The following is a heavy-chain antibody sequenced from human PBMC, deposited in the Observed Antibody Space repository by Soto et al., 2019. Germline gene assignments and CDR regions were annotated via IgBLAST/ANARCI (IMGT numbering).Heavy chain of an antibody. V-gene: IGHV4-34*01. J-gene: IGHJ4*02. CDR3: ARSRVKPLVPLLYYFDY. D-gene: IGHD6-6*01. Sequence: SETLSLTCAVYGGSFSGYYWSWIRQPPGKGLEWIGEINHSGSTNYNPSLKSRVTISVDTSKNQFSLKLSSVTAADTAVYYCARSRVKPLVPLLYYFDYWGQGTLVTVSS. CDR1: GGSFSGYY. CDR2: INHSGST.